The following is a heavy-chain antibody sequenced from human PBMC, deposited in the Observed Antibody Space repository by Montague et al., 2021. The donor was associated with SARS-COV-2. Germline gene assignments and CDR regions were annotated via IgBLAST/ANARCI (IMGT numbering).Heavy chain of an antibody. V-gene: IGHV4-59*01. Sequence: SETLSFTCTVPGGSISSYYWSWIRQPPGKGLEWIGYIYYSGSTNYNPSLKSRVTISVDTSKNQFSLKLSSVTAADTAVYYCAREGSGRGYYYYGMDVWGQGTTVTVSS. CDR1: GGSISSYY. CDR3: AREGSGRGYYYYGMDV. CDR2: IYYSGST. D-gene: IGHD3-10*01. J-gene: IGHJ6*02.